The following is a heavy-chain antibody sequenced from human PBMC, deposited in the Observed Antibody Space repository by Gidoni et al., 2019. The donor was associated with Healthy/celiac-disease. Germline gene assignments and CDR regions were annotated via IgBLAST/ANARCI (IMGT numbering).Heavy chain of an antibody. Sequence: EVQLLESGGGLVQPGGSLRLSCAASGFTFSSYAMSWVRQAPGKGLEWVSAISGSGGSTYYADSVKGRFTISRDNSKNTLYLQMNSLRAEDTAVYYCAKDLSQKPEWFGESRRDYWGQGTLVTVSS. V-gene: IGHV3-23*01. D-gene: IGHD3-10*01. CDR1: GFTFSSYA. J-gene: IGHJ4*02. CDR2: ISGSGGST. CDR3: AKDLSQKPEWFGESRRDY.